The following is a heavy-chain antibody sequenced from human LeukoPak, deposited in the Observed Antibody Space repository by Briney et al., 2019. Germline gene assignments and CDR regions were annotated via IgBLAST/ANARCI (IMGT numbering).Heavy chain of an antibody. CDR2: IYYSGST. D-gene: IGHD3-22*01. J-gene: IGHJ4*02. CDR3: ARARYYYDSSGFDY. CDR1: GGSISSDDYY. V-gene: IGHV4-30-4*08. Sequence: PSETLSLTCTVSGGSISSDDYYWRWIRQPPGKGLEWIGYIYYSGSTYYNPSLKSRFTISVDTAKNQFSLKLSSVTAADTAVYYCARARYYYDSSGFDYWGQGTLVTVSS.